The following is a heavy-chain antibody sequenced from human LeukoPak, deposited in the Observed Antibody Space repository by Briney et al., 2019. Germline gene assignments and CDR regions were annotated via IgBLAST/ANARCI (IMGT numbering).Heavy chain of an antibody. CDR1: GXTFTNYA. Sequence: GGSLRLSCAASGXTFTNYAMSWVRQAPGKGLEWVSGISGSSGETWYADSVKGRFTISRDNSKNTLYLQMNSLRAEDTSLYYCAKDYRGSESLFDYWGQGTLVTVSS. J-gene: IGHJ4*02. CDR3: AKDYRGSESLFDY. V-gene: IGHV3-23*01. D-gene: IGHD3-10*01. CDR2: ISGSSGET.